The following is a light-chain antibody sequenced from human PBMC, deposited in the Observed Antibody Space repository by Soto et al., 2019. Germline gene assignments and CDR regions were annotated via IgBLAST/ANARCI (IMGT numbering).Light chain of an antibody. J-gene: IGKJ1*01. Sequence: DIGMSHCPCSLGASVGDRVTITCRASQNIGVYLNWYQKKPGKAPKLLIHAASSLHSGVPSTFSGRGSGTDFALTISSLQPEDFATYYCHQTAANPWTFAQGTKVDIK. V-gene: IGKV1-39*01. CDR2: AAS. CDR3: HQTAANPWT. CDR1: QNIGVY.